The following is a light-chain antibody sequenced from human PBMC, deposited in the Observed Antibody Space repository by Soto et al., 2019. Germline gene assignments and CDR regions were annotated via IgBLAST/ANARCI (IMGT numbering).Light chain of an antibody. Sequence: EIVLTQSPATLSLSPGERATLSCRASQSISSYLAWYQHKPGQAPRLLIDDASSRATGIRARFSGSGSGTDFTLTISSLEPEYFAVYYCQYRTTFGQGTRLEIK. V-gene: IGKV3-11*01. CDR1: QSISSY. CDR3: QYRTT. J-gene: IGKJ5*01. CDR2: DAS.